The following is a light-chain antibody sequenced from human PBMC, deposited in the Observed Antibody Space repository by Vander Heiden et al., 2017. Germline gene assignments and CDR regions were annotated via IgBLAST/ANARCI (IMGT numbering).Light chain of an antibody. J-gene: IGLJ3*02. V-gene: IGLV5-45*02. CDR2: YKSDSDQ. Sequence: QAVVTQPSSLSASQGASASLTCTLRSAINVGIYRIYWYQQKPVSPPQYLLRYKSDSDQQQGSGVPSRFSGSKDASANAGILLISGLQSEDEADYYCMVWHNSAWVFGGGTKLTVL. CDR3: MVWHNSAWV. CDR1: SAINVGIYR.